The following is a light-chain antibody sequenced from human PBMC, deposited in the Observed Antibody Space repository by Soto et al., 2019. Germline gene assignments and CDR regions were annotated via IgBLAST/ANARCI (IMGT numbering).Light chain of an antibody. CDR3: QEYNSYPPWT. CDR1: QSISSW. V-gene: IGKV1-5*01. J-gene: IGKJ1*01. Sequence: DIQMTQSPSTLSASVGDRVTITCRASQSISSWLAWYQQKPGKAPKLLIYDASSLESGVPSRLSGSGSGTEFTLPLSSLQPDDFATYYCQEYNSYPPWTFGPGTKVEIK. CDR2: DAS.